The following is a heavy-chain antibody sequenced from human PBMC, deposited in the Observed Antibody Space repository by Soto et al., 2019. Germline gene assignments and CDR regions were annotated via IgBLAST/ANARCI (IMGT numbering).Heavy chain of an antibody. V-gene: IGHV3-48*01. CDR3: ARDHCASTSCPPPWFDP. CDR2: ITGRSTTI. Sequence: GGSLRLSCAASGFSFSYYSMAWVRQAPGKGLEWVSHITGRSTTIYYADSVKGRFTISRDNAKNSLYLQMNGLRAEDTAVYYCARDHCASTSCPPPWFDPWGQGTLVTVSS. D-gene: IGHD2-2*01. J-gene: IGHJ5*02. CDR1: GFSFSYYS.